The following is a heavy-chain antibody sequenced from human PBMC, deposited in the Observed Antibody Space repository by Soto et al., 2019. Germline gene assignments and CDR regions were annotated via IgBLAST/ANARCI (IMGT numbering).Heavy chain of an antibody. J-gene: IGHJ4*02. Sequence: SETLSLTCTVSGDSISSYSWSWIRQPPGKGLEWIGYVSYSGRTKYNPSLQSRVTISVGMPKNQSSLKLSSVTAADTALYYCARRSPYNYYGSVNMAFDYWGQGALVTVSS. CDR1: GDSISSYS. D-gene: IGHD3-10*01. CDR3: ARRSPYNYYGSVNMAFDY. CDR2: VSYSGRT. V-gene: IGHV4-59*08.